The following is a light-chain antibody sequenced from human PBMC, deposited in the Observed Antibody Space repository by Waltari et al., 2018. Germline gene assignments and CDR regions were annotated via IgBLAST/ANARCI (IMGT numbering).Light chain of an antibody. CDR3: YSYTTSGIYV. Sequence: QSALTQPPSVSGSPGQSVTISCAGTNSDVGFYNRVSWYQQSPGTAPKLIVYQVSNRPSGVPDRFSGSKSGSTASLTISGLQAEDEADYYCYSYTTSGIYVFGTGTKVSVL. J-gene: IGLJ1*01. CDR2: QVS. CDR1: NSDVGFYNR. V-gene: IGLV2-18*02.